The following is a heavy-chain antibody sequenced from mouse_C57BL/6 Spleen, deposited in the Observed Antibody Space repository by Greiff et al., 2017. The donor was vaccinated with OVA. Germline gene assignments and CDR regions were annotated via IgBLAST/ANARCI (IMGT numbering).Heavy chain of an antibody. CDR1: GFSFNTYA. D-gene: IGHD2-1*01. Sequence: EVMLVESGGGLVQPKGSLKLSCAASGFSFNTYAMNWVRQAPGKGLEWVARIRSKSNNYATYYADSVKDRFTISRDDSESMLYLQMNNLKTEDTAMYYCVREGPGGNYVGFAYWGQGTLVTVSA. V-gene: IGHV10-1*01. J-gene: IGHJ3*01. CDR2: IRSKSNNYAT. CDR3: VREGPGGNYVGFAY.